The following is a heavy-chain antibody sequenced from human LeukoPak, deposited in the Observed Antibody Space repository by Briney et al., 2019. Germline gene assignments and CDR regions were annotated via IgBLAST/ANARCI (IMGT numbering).Heavy chain of an antibody. CDR1: GGSISSYY. J-gene: IGHJ5*02. CDR3: ARDTHSNYINWFDP. D-gene: IGHD4-11*01. CDR2: IYTSGST. Sequence: SETLSLTCTVSGGSISSYYWSWIRQPAGKGLEWIGRIYTSGSTNYNPSLKSRVTMSVDTSKNQFSLKLSSVTAADTAVYYCARDTHSNYINWFDPWGQGTLVTVSS. V-gene: IGHV4-4*07.